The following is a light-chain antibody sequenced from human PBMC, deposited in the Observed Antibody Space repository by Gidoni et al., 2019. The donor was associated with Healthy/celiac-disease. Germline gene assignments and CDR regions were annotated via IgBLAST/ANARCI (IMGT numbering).Light chain of an antibody. Sequence: DIVMTQSPASLAVSLGARATINCKSSQSVLYSSNNKNYLAWYQQKPGQPPKLLIYWASTRESGVPDRFSGSGSGTDFTLTISSLQAEDVAVYYCQQYYSTWITFGQGTRLEIK. CDR2: WAS. J-gene: IGKJ5*01. CDR3: QQYYSTWIT. CDR1: QSVLYSSNNKNY. V-gene: IGKV4-1*01.